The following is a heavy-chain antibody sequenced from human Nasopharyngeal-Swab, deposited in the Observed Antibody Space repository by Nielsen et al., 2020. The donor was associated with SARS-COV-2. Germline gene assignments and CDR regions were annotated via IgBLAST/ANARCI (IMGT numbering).Heavy chain of an antibody. Sequence: GGSLRLSCASSGFTLNTYAMSWVRQAPGAGLEWVSAISDSGGRTYYADSVKGRFTISRDNAKNTLYLQMNSLRAEDTAVYYCVRGGLGTGLENWGQGTLVTVSS. CDR2: ISDSGGRT. V-gene: IGHV3-23*01. CDR1: GFTLNTYA. J-gene: IGHJ4*02. D-gene: IGHD1-14*01. CDR3: VRGGLGTGLEN.